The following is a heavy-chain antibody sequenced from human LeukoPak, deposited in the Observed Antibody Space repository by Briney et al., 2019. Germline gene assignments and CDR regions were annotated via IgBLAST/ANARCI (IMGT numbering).Heavy chain of an antibody. CDR2: IYYSGST. CDR3: ARQGGYDSLGFDY. Sequence: SETLSLTCTVSGGSISSSSYYWGWIRQPPGGGLEWLGCIYYSGSTYYNPSLKSRLTLSVHPSNNEFSLKLSSGPAADTAVYYCARQGGYDSLGFDYWGQGTVVTVPS. V-gene: IGHV4-39*01. D-gene: IGHD5-12*01. CDR1: GGSISSSSYY. J-gene: IGHJ4*02.